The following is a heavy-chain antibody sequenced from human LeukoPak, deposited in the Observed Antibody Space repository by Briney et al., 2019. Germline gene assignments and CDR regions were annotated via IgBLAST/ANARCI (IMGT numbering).Heavy chain of an antibody. J-gene: IGHJ3*02. Sequence: PSETLSLTCAVYGGSSSGYYWSWIRQPPGKGLEWIGEINHSGSTNYNPSLKSRVTISVDTSKNQFSLKLSSVTAADTAVYYCASYDSSGYYSETVDAFDIWGQGTMVTVSS. CDR1: GGSSSGYY. CDR2: INHSGST. D-gene: IGHD3-22*01. CDR3: ASYDSSGYYSETVDAFDI. V-gene: IGHV4-34*01.